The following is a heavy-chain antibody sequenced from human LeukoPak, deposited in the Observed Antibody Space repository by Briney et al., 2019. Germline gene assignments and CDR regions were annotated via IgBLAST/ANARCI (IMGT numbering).Heavy chain of an antibody. V-gene: IGHV4-39*01. CDR1: GGSISSSTYY. D-gene: IGHD6-13*01. J-gene: IGHJ3*02. CDR3: ARPLSGSSSWHGDAFDI. CDR2: IYYSGST. Sequence: PSETLSLTCTVSGGSISSSTYYWGWIRQPPGKGLEWIGSIYYSGSTYYNASLKSRVTISADTSKNQFSLKLSSVTAADTAVYYCARPLSGSSSWHGDAFDIWGQGTMVTASS.